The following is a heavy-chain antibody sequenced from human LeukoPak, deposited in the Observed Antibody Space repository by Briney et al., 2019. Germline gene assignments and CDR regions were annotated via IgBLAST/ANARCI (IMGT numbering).Heavy chain of an antibody. D-gene: IGHD3-22*01. CDR2: INPKSGGT. J-gene: IGHJ4*02. Sequence: ASVKVSCKASGYTFTGYYMHWVRQAPGQGLEWMGWINPKSGGTNYAQKFQGRVTMTRDTSISTAYMELSRLRSDDTAVYYCARAHRYDSSGYRDYWGQGTLVTVSS. CDR3: ARAHRYDSSGYRDY. CDR1: GYTFTGYY. V-gene: IGHV1-2*02.